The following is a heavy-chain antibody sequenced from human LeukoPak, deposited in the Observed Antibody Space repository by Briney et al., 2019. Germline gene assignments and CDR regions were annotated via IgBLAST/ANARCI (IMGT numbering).Heavy chain of an antibody. J-gene: IGHJ3*02. V-gene: IGHV1-69*06. CDR3: ARGQALYDYVWGGYRYSAFDI. Sequence: ASVKVSCKASGGTFSSYAISWVRQAPGQGLEWMGGIIPIFGTANYAQKFQGRVTITADKSTSTAYMELSSLRSEDTAVYYCARGQALYDYVWGGYRYSAFDIWGQGTMVTVSS. CDR2: IIPIFGTA. CDR1: GGTFSSYA. D-gene: IGHD3-16*02.